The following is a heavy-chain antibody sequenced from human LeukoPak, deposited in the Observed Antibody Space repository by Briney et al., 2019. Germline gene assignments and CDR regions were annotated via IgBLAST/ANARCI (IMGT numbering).Heavy chain of an antibody. CDR3: ARFRGDYYNFDF. Sequence: GGSLRLSCAASGFTFSDYSMSWIRQAPGKGLEWVSYISGSSSYTNYADSVKGRFTISRDNAKNSLYLQRNSLRAEDTAVYYCARFRGDYYNFDFWGQGTLVTVSS. D-gene: IGHD3-3*01. J-gene: IGHJ4*02. V-gene: IGHV3-11*03. CDR1: GFTFSDYS. CDR2: ISGSSSYT.